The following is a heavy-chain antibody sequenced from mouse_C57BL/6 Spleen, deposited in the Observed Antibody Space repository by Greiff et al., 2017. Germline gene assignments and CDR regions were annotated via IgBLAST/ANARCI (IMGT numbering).Heavy chain of an antibody. V-gene: IGHV1-54*01. CDR3: ARGAVEGGYFDV. D-gene: IGHD1-1*01. CDR2: INPGSGGT. J-gene: IGHJ1*03. Sequence: QVQLQQSGAELVRPGTSVKVSCKASGYAFTNYLIEWVKQRPGQGLEWIGVINPGSGGTNYNEKFKGKATLTADKSSSTAYMQLSSLTSEDSAVYFCARGAVEGGYFDVWGTGTTVTVSS. CDR1: GYAFTNYL.